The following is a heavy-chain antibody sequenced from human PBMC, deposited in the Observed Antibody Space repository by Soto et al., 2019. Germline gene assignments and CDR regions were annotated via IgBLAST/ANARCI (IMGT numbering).Heavy chain of an antibody. CDR1: GGSFSGYY. V-gene: IGHV4-34*01. CDR3: ARDPSGATIRNWFDP. J-gene: IGHJ5*02. CDR2: INHSGST. Sequence: SETLSLTCAVYGGSFSGYYWSWIRQPPGKGLEWIGEINHSGSTNYNPSLKSRVTISVDTSKNQFSLKLSSVTAAATVVYYCARDPSGATIRNWFDPWGQGTLVTVSS. D-gene: IGHD5-12*01.